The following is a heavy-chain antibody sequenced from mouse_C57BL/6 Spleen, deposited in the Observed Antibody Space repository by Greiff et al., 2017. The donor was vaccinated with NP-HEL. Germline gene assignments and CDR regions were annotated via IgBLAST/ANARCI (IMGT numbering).Heavy chain of an antibody. CDR2: ISSGGDYI. J-gene: IGHJ1*03. CDR3: TRVGDYYGSSYWYFDV. CDR1: GFTFSSYA. Sequence: EVKLVESGEGLVKPGGSLKLSCAASGFTFSSYAMSWVRQTPEKRLEWVAYISSGGDYIYYADTVKGRFTISRDNARNTLYLQMSSLKSEDTAMYYCTRVGDYYGSSYWYFDVWGTGTTVTVSS. V-gene: IGHV5-9-1*02. D-gene: IGHD1-1*01.